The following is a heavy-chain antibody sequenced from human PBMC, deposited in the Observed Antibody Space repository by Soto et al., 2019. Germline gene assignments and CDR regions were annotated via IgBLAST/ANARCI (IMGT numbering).Heavy chain of an antibody. CDR2: IGTAGDT. J-gene: IGHJ4*02. D-gene: IGHD3-22*01. CDR3: ARGRGDYDSSGYYHASDFDY. Sequence: EVQLVESGGGLVQPGGSLRLSCAASGFTFSSYDMHWVRQATGKGLELVSAIGTAGDTYYPGSVNGRFTISRENAKNSLYLQMNSLRARDTAVYYCARGRGDYDSSGYYHASDFDYWGQGPLVTVSS. CDR1: GFTFSSYD. V-gene: IGHV3-13*01.